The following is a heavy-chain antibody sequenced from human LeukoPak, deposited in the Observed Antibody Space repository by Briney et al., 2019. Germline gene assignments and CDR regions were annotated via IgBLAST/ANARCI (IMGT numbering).Heavy chain of an antibody. CDR3: ARGSAALFDY. J-gene: IGHJ4*02. CDR2: MSYDGSNK. V-gene: IGHV3-30-3*01. D-gene: IGHD2-2*01. CDR1: GFTFSSYA. Sequence: GGSLRLSCAASGFTFSSYAMHWVRQAPGKGLEWVAVMSYDGSNKYYADSVKGRFTISRDNSKNTLYLQMNSLRAEDTAVYYCARGSAALFDYWGQGTLVTVSS.